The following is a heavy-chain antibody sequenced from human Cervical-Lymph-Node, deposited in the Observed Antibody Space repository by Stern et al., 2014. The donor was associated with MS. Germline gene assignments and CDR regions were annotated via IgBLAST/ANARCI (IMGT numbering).Heavy chain of an antibody. V-gene: IGHV4-4*02. CDR2: IYHSGST. J-gene: IGHJ4*02. Sequence: QVQLQESGPGLVKPSGTLSLTCAVSGGSISSSNWWSWVRQPPGKGLEWXGEIYHSGSTNYNPSLKSRVTISVDKSKNQFSLKLSSVTAADTAVYYCARYYYDSSGYYARYFDYWGQGTLVTVSS. CDR3: ARYYYDSSGYYARYFDY. D-gene: IGHD3-22*01. CDR1: GGSISSSNW.